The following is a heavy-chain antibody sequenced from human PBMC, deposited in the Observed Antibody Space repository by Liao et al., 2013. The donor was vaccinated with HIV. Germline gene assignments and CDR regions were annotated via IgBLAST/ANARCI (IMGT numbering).Heavy chain of an antibody. CDR1: GGSISSYY. CDR2: ISYSGST. V-gene: IGHV4-59*01. CDR3: ARDLPHSYYMDV. Sequence: QVQLQESGPGLVKPSETLSLTCTVSGGSISSYYWSWIRQPAGKGLEWIGYISYSGSTNYNPSLKSRVTMSVDTSKNQFSLKLSFVTAADTAVYYCARDLPHSYYMDVWGKGTTVTVSS. J-gene: IGHJ6*03.